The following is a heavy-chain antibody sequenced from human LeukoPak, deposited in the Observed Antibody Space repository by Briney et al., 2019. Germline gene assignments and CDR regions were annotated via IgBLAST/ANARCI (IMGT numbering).Heavy chain of an antibody. J-gene: IGHJ3*02. CDR1: GFTFSNYA. CDR3: ARDLFGYNAFDI. D-gene: IGHD1-14*01. Sequence: PGGSLRLSCAASGFTFSNYAMIWVRQAPGKGLEWVSGINWNGGSTGYADSVKGRFTISRDNAKNSLYLQMNSLRAEDTALYYCARDLFGYNAFDIWGQGTMVTVSS. V-gene: IGHV3-20*04. CDR2: INWNGGST.